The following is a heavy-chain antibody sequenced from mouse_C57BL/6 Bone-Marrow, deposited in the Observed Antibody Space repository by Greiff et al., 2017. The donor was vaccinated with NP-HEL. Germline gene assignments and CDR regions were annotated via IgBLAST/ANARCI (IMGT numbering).Heavy chain of an antibody. CDR2: INYDGSST. J-gene: IGHJ4*01. Sequence: EVMLVESEGGLVQPGSSMKLSCTTSGFTFSDYYMAWVRQVPEKGLDWVANINYDGSSTYYLDSLKSRFFISRDNAKNILYLQMSSLKSEDTATYYCAREGGLRRRTYAMDYWGQGTAVTVSA. V-gene: IGHV5-16*01. D-gene: IGHD2-4*01. CDR1: GFTFSDYY. CDR3: AREGGLRRRTYAMDY.